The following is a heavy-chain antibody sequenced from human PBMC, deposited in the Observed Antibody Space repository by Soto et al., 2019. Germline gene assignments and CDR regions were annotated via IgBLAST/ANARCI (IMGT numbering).Heavy chain of an antibody. CDR1: GGTFSSYA. D-gene: IGHD5-12*01. CDR3: AGGSTAVVEMATISGFDY. Sequence: GASVKVSCKASGGTFSSYAISWVRQAPGQGLERMGGIIPIFGTANYAQKFQGRVTITADESTSTAYMELSSLRSEDTAVYYCAGGSTAVVEMATISGFDYWGQGTLVTVSS. J-gene: IGHJ4*02. CDR2: IIPIFGTA. V-gene: IGHV1-69*13.